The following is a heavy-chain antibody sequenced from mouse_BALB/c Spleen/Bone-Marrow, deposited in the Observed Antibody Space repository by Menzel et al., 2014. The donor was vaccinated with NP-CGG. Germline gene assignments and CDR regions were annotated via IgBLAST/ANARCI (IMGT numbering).Heavy chain of an antibody. Sequence: VKLVESGTELAKPGASVKMSCKASGYTFTSYWIHWIKQRPGQGLEWIGYINPITGYTEYNQKFKDKATLTADKPSSTAYIQLSSLTSDDSAVYYCARNYDYDGGYCAMDYWGQGTSVTVSS. CDR1: GYTFTSYW. D-gene: IGHD2-4*01. V-gene: IGHV1-7*01. J-gene: IGHJ4*01. CDR3: ARNYDYDGGYCAMDY. CDR2: INPITGYT.